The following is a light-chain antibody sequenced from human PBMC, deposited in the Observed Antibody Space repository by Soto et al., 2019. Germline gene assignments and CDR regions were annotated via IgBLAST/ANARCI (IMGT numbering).Light chain of an antibody. CDR1: QSISSW. J-gene: IGKJ1*01. CDR2: KAS. V-gene: IGKV1-5*03. Sequence: DIQMTQSPSTLSASVGDRVTITCRASQSISSWLAWYQQKPGKAPKLLIYKASSLESGVTSRFSGSGSGTEFTLTINSLQPDDFATYYCQQYNSYSRTFGQGTKVEIK. CDR3: QQYNSYSRT.